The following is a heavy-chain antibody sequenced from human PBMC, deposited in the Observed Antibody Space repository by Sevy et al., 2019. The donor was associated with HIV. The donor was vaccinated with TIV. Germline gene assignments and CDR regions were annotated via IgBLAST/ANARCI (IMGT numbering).Heavy chain of an antibody. V-gene: IGHV4-4*02. Sequence: SETLFLTCGVSGGSISSSNWWHWVRQPPGKGLEWIGEIYRSGSTNYNPSLKSRVTISVDNSKNPFSLQLNSVTAADTAVYYCARGFDTPRGFDPWGQGTLVTVSS. J-gene: IGHJ5*02. CDR2: IYRSGST. CDR1: GGSISSSNW. D-gene: IGHD3-10*01. CDR3: ARGFDTPRGFDP.